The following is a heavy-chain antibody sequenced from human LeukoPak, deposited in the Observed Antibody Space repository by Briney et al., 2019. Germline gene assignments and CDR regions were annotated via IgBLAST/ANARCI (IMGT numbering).Heavy chain of an antibody. CDR1: GGSISSYY. V-gene: IGHV4-4*07. D-gene: IGHD6-19*01. CDR3: ARNIGVGDSFDY. Sequence: SETLSLTCSVSGGSISSYYCTWIRQPAGGGLEWMGRIHISGNTKYNPSLRSRVTMSLDTSKDQFSLTLSSVTAADTAVYYCARNIGVGDSFDYWGQGILVTVSS. CDR2: IHISGNT. J-gene: IGHJ4*02.